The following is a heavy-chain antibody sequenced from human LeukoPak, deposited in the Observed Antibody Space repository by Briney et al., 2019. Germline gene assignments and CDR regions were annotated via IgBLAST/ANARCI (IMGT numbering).Heavy chain of an antibody. Sequence: ASVKVSCKASGGTFSSYAISWVRQAPGQGLEWMGRIIPIFGIANYAQKFQGRVTITADKSTSTAYMELSSLRSEGTAVYYCARVVTPHDAFDIWGQGTMVTVSS. J-gene: IGHJ3*02. D-gene: IGHD5-18*01. CDR3: ARVVTPHDAFDI. CDR1: GGTFSSYA. CDR2: IIPIFGIA. V-gene: IGHV1-69*04.